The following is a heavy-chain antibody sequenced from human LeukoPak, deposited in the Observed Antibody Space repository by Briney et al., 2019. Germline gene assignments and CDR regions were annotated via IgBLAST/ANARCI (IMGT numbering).Heavy chain of an antibody. D-gene: IGHD3-22*01. CDR3: ARSYDSSGYFVSPYYFDY. J-gene: IGHJ4*02. CDR1: GGSISSYY. Sequence: SETLSLTCTVSGGSISSYYWSWIRQPPGKGLEWIGYIYYSGSTNYNPSLKSRVTISVDTSKNQFSLKLSSVTAADTAVYYCARSYDSSGYFVSPYYFDYRGQGTLVTVSS. CDR2: IYYSGST. V-gene: IGHV4-59*01.